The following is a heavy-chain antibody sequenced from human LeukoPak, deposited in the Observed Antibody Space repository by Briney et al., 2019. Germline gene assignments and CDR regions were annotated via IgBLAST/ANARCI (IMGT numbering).Heavy chain of an antibody. D-gene: IGHD1-14*01. J-gene: IGHJ6*02. V-gene: IGHV1-46*01. CDR2: VNPTGGST. Sequence: ASVKVSCKASGYTFTSYYIHWVRQAPGQGLEWMGIVNPTGGSTNYAQKFQGRVTMSRDTSTSTVYMELSSLRSEDMAVYYCARELSPGGAGLAAGYYYYGMDVWGQGTTVTVSS. CDR1: GYTFTSYY. CDR3: ARELSPGGAGLAAGYYYYGMDV.